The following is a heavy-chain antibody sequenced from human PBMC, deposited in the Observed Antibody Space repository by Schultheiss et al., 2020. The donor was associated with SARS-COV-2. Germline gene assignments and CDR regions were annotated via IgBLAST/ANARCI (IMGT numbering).Heavy chain of an antibody. J-gene: IGHJ4*02. Sequence: GGSLRLSCAASGFTFSSYWMHWVRQAPGKGLEYVLAISSNGGSTNYADSAKGRFTISRDNSKNTLYLQMNSLRAEDTAVYYCAKGRTADWGQGTLVTVSS. CDR1: GFTFSSYW. D-gene: IGHD6-25*01. V-gene: IGHV3-64*04. CDR3: AKGRTAD. CDR2: ISSNGGST.